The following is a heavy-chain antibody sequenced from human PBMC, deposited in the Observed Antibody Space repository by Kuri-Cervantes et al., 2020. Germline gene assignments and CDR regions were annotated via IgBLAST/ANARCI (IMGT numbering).Heavy chain of an antibody. CDR3: AKGQGVVVASIDY. D-gene: IGHD3-22*01. CDR1: GFTFSSYW. V-gene: IGHV3-7*01. CDR2: IKQDGSEK. Sequence: GESLKISCAASGFTFSSYWMSWVRQAPGKGLEWVANIKQDGSEKYYVDSVKGRFTISRDNAKNSLYLQMNSLRAEDTAVYYCAKGQGVVVASIDYWGQGTLVTVSS. J-gene: IGHJ4*02.